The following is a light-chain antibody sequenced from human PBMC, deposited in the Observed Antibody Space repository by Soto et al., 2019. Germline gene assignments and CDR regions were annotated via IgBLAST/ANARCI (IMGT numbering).Light chain of an antibody. CDR1: SSDAGGYNY. Sequence: QSVLTQPASVSGSPGQSITISCTGTSSDAGGYNYVSWYQQHPGKAPKLMIYEVSNRPSGVSNRFSGSKSGNTASLTISGLQAEDEADYYCSSYTSSSLYVFGTGTKLTVL. CDR3: SSYTSSSLYV. V-gene: IGLV2-14*01. CDR2: EVS. J-gene: IGLJ1*01.